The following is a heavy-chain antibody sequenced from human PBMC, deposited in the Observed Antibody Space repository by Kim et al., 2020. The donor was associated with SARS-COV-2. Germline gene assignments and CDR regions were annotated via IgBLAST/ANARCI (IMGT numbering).Heavy chain of an antibody. Sequence: GGSLRLSCAASGFTFSSYAMSWVRQAPGKGLEWVSAISGSGGSTYYADSVKGRFTISRDNSKNTLYLQMNSLRAEDTAVYYCAKGPASRGDDILTGYCGYWGQGTLVTVSS. CDR3: AKGPASRGDDILTGYCGY. CDR2: ISGSGGST. CDR1: GFTFSSYA. J-gene: IGHJ4*02. V-gene: IGHV3-23*01. D-gene: IGHD3-9*01.